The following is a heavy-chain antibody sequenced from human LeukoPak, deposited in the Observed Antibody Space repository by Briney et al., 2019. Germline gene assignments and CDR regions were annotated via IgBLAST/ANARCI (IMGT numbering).Heavy chain of an antibody. J-gene: IGHJ4*02. D-gene: IGHD2-21*01. CDR3: ARYLEVIVYDY. CDR1: GFTFSTYA. V-gene: IGHV3-64*01. CDR2: ISTNGGST. Sequence: PGGSLRLSCAASGFTFSTYAMHWVRQAPGKGLEYVSAISTNGGSTYYANSVKGRFTISRDNAKNSLYLQMNSLRVEDTAVYYCARYLEVIVYDYWGQGTLVTVSS.